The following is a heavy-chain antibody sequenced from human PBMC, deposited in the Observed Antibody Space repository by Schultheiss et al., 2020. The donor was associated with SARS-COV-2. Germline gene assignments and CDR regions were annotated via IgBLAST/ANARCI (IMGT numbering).Heavy chain of an antibody. V-gene: IGHV3-48*01. J-gene: IGHJ5*02. CDR1: GFTFSSYS. D-gene: IGHD3-16*01. Sequence: GGSLRLSCAASGFTFSSYSMNWVLQAPGKGLEWVSYISSSSSTIYYADSVKGRFTISRDNAKNSLYLQMNSLRAEDTAVYYCARSGGDYVWGTEFDPWGQGTLVTVSS. CDR3: ARSGGDYVWGTEFDP. CDR2: ISSSSSTI.